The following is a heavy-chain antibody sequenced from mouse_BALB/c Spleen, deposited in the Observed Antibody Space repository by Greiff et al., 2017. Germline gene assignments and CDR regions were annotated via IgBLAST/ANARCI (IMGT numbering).Heavy chain of an antibody. V-gene: IGHV5-6-5*01. Sequence: EVHLVESGGGLVKPGGSLKLSCAASGFTFSSYAMSWVRQTPEKRLEWVASISSGGSTYYPDSVKGRFTISRDNARNILYLQMSSLRSEDTAMYYCARRTYPPYAMDYWGQGTSVTVSS. D-gene: IGHD5-1*01. CDR1: GFTFSSYA. CDR2: ISSGGST. CDR3: ARRTYPPYAMDY. J-gene: IGHJ4*01.